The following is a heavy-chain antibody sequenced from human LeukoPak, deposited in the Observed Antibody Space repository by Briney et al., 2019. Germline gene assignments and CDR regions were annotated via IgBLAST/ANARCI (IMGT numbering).Heavy chain of an antibody. J-gene: IGHJ5*02. CDR1: GFTFSGSA. CDR2: IRSKANSYAT. CDR3: ARDRNVDTAMVTGNWFDP. V-gene: IGHV3-73*01. Sequence: GGSLKLSCAASGFTFSGSAMHWVRQASGKGLEWLGRIRSKANSYATAYAASVKGRFTISRDDSKNTAYLQMNSLKTEDTAVYYCARDRNVDTAMVTGNWFDPWGQGTLVTVSS. D-gene: IGHD5-18*01.